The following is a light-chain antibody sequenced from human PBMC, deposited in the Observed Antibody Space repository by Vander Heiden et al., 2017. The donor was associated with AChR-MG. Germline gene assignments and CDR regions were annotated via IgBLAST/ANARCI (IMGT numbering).Light chain of an antibody. CDR1: TGDVAAYSY. Sequence: SALTQPASVSGSPGPPITIACTGTTGDVAAYSYVSWYQQHPGRAPNLMIYDVSSRPSGVSDRFSGSKSANTASLTISGLQAEDEADFYCSSYTTNNTEVFGTGTKVTVL. V-gene: IGLV2-14*01. J-gene: IGLJ1*01. CDR2: DVS. CDR3: SSYTTNNTEV.